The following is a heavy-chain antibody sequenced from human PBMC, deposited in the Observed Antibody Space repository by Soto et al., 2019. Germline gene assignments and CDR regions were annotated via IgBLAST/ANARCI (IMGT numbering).Heavy chain of an antibody. Sequence: PGGSLRLSCAASGFTLSNYWMTWVRQAPGRGLEWVANTAPDGSEQFYLDSVKGRFIISRDNAKDSLYLQMNSLRAEDTAVYYCATIGLPGLAENYDHWGQGTPVTVSS. CDR1: GFTLSNYW. V-gene: IGHV3-7*01. J-gene: IGHJ4*02. CDR2: TAPDGSEQ. D-gene: IGHD6-13*01. CDR3: ATIGLPGLAENYDH.